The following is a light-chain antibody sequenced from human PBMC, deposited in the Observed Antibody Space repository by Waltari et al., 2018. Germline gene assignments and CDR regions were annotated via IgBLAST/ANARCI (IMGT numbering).Light chain of an antibody. CDR2: DVS. J-gene: IGLJ2*01. V-gene: IGLV2-14*01. CDR1: SSDVGGYNY. Sequence: QSALTQPASVSGSPGQSITISCTGTSSDVGGYNYVYWYQQHPGKAPKLMIYDVSKRPSWVSNRFSGSKSGNTASLTISGLQAEDEADYYCSSYTSSSTLVFGGGTKLTVL. CDR3: SSYTSSSTLV.